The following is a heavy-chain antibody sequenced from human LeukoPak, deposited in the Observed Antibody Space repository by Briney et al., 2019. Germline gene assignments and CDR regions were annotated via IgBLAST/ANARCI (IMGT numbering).Heavy chain of an antibody. Sequence: GGSLRLSCAASGFIFDDYAMHWVRQAPGKGLEWVSGISWNSGSIDCADSVKGRFTISRDNAKNSLYLQMNSLRAEDTAFYYCAKDHYYDSSGAFDPWGQGTLVTVSS. CDR2: ISWNSGSI. V-gene: IGHV3-9*01. D-gene: IGHD3-22*01. J-gene: IGHJ5*02. CDR3: AKDHYYDSSGAFDP. CDR1: GFIFDDYA.